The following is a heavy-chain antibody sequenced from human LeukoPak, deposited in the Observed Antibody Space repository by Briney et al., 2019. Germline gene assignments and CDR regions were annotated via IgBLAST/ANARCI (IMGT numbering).Heavy chain of an antibody. CDR3: ARSDILTGYYGALDAFDI. CDR2: IYYSGST. V-gene: IGHV4-61*01. J-gene: IGHJ3*02. CDR1: GGSVSSGSYY. D-gene: IGHD3-9*01. Sequence: SETLSLTCTVSGGSVSSGSYYWSWIRQPPGKGLEWIGYIYYSGSTNYNPSLKSRVTISVDTSKNQFSLKLSSVTAADTAVYYCARSDILTGYYGALDAFDIWGQGTMVTVSS.